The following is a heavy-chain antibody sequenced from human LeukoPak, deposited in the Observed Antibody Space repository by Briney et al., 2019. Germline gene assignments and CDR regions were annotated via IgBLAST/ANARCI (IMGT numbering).Heavy chain of an antibody. Sequence: GGSLRLSCAASGFTLSSYSMNWVRQAPGKGLEWVSYISSSSSTIYYADSVKGRFTISRDNAKNSLYLQMNSLRAEDTAVYYCATDLKRYSANDWERRYSYGYLSYWGQGTLVTVSS. J-gene: IGHJ4*02. CDR3: ATDLKRYSANDWERRYSYGYLSY. CDR2: ISSSSSTI. D-gene: IGHD5-18*01. CDR1: GFTLSSYS. V-gene: IGHV3-48*01.